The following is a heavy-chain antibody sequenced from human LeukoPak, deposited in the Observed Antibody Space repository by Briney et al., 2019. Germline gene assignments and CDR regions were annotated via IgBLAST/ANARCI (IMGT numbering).Heavy chain of an antibody. CDR2: ISPYNGNT. D-gene: IGHD4-17*01. Sequence: EASVKVSCKASGYTFTNYGISWVRQAPGQGLEWMGWISPYNGNTHYIQNLQGRVTMTVDTSTNTASMELRSLRSDDTAVYYCARDLLGSPNGGYGDFNIFDMWGQGTLVIVSS. CDR3: ARDLLGSPNGGYGDFNIFDM. CDR1: GYTFTNYG. V-gene: IGHV1-18*01. J-gene: IGHJ4*02.